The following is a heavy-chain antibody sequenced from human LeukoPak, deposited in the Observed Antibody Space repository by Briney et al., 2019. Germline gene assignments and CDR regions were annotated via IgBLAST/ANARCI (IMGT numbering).Heavy chain of an antibody. J-gene: IGHJ4*02. CDR3: AKGLRAQQWLSFDY. CDR2: IKPGGNEK. CDR1: GFTFNNYW. D-gene: IGHD5-18*01. V-gene: IGHV3-7*03. Sequence: GGSLRLSCAASGFTFNNYWMTWVRQGPGKGLEWVANIKPGGNEKYYVDSVKGRFTISRDNSKNTLYLQMNSLRAEDTAVYYCAKGLRAQQWLSFDYWGQGTLVTVSS.